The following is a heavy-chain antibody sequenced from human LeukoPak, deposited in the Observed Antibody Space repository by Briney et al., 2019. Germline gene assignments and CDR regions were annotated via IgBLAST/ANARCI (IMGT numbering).Heavy chain of an antibody. CDR2: IYYSGST. D-gene: IGHD2-2*01. J-gene: IGHJ4*02. Sequence: SETLSLTCTVSGGSISSGDYYWSWIRQPPGTGLEWIGYIYYSGSTYYNPSLKSRVTISVDTSKNQFSLKLSSVTAADTAVYYCARDHCSSTSCYEGGFDYWGQGTLVTVSS. CDR1: GGSISSGDYY. CDR3: ARDHCSSTSCYEGGFDY. V-gene: IGHV4-30-4*08.